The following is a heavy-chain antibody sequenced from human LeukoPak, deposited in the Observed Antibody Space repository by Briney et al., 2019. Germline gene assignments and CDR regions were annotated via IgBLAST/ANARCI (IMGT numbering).Heavy chain of an antibody. Sequence: SETLSLTCAVYGGSFSGYYWSWIRQPPGKGLEWIGEINHSGSTNYNPSLKSRVTISVDTSKNQFSLKLSSVTAADMAVYYCARGSRGYSYGYSLSLDYWGQGTLVTVSS. CDR1: GGSFSGYY. CDR3: ARGSRGYSYGYSLSLDY. D-gene: IGHD5-18*01. CDR2: INHSGST. V-gene: IGHV4-34*01. J-gene: IGHJ4*02.